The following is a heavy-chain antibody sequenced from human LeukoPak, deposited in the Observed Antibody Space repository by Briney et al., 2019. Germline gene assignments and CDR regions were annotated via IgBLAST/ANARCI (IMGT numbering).Heavy chain of an antibody. J-gene: IGHJ4*02. CDR3: ARARSGDFDY. D-gene: IGHD3-10*01. CDR2: IIPIFGP. Sequence: ASVKVSCKASGGTFSTFPISWVRQAPGQGLEWIGGIIPIFGPNYAQKFQGRATISADLATATAYMELSSLTSEDTSVYYCARARSGDFDYWGQGTLVTVSS. V-gene: IGHV1-69*13. CDR1: GGTFSTFP.